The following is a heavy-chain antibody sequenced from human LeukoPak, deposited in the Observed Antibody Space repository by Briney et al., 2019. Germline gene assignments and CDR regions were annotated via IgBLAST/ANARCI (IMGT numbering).Heavy chain of an antibody. V-gene: IGHV1-69*05. D-gene: IGHD2-21*01. CDR1: GGTFSSYA. CDR3: ARSSVAISTGITVDY. CDR2: IIPIFGTA. Sequence: SVKVSCKASGGTFSSYAISWVRQAPGQGLEWMGRIIPIFGTANYAQKFQGRVTITTDESTSTAYMELSSLRSEDTAVYYCARSSVAISTGITVDYWGQGTLVTVSS. J-gene: IGHJ4*02.